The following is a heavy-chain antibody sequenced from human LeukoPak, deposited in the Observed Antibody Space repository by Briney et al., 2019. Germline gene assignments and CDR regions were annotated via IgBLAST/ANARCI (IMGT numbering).Heavy chain of an antibody. D-gene: IGHD2-2*01. V-gene: IGHV3-21*01. J-gene: IGHJ2*01. CDR3: ARAPYCSSTSCLNWYFDL. CDR1: GFTFSSYS. CDR2: ISSSSSYI. Sequence: PGGSLRLSCAASGFTFSSYSMNWVRQAPGKGLEWVSSISSSSSYIYYADSVKGRFTISRDNAKNSLYLQMNSLRAEDTAVYYCARAPYCSSTSCLNWYFDLWGRGTLVTVSS.